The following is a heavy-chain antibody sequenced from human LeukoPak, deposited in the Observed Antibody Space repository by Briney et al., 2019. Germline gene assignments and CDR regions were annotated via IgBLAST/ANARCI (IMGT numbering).Heavy chain of an antibody. CDR3: ARQTYDSSY. V-gene: IGHV4-39*01. Sequence: SETLSLTCTVSGDSISRSTYYWAWIRQPPGKGLEWIGSVYYGRSPHFNPSLESRATISVDTSKNHFSLKMSSVTAADTAVYYCARQTYDSSYWGQGTLVTVSS. J-gene: IGHJ4*02. CDR1: GDSISRSTYY. D-gene: IGHD5-12*01. CDR2: VYYGRSP.